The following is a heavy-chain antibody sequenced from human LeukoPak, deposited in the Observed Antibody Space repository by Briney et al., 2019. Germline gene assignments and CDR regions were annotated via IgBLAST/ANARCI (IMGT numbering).Heavy chain of an antibody. CDR1: GFTFSSYA. D-gene: IGHD4-17*01. V-gene: IGHV3-23*01. CDR2: ISGSGGST. J-gene: IGHJ4*02. CDR3: AKEGMTTVTPADY. Sequence: GGSLRLSCAASGFTFSSYAMTWVRQAPGKGLEWVSVISGSGGSTYYADSVKGRFTISRDNSKNTLYLQMNSLRAEDAAVYYCAKEGMTTVTPADYWGQGTLVTVSS.